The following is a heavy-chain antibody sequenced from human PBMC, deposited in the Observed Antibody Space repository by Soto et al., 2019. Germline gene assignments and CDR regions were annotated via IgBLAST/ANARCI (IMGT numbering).Heavy chain of an antibody. J-gene: IGHJ4*02. V-gene: IGHV3-30-3*01. CDR3: ARGGYYDSSGYLYYFDY. D-gene: IGHD3-22*01. CDR1: GFTFSSYA. CDR2: ISYDGSNK. Sequence: GGSLRLSCAASGFTFSSYAMHWVRQAPGKGLEWVAVISYDGSNKYYADSVKGRFTISRDNSKNTLYLQMNSLRAEDTAVYYCARGGYYDSSGYLYYFDYWGQGTLVTVSS.